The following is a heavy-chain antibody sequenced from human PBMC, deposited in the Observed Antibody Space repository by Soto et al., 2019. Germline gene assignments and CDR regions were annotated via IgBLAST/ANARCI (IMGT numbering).Heavy chain of an antibody. J-gene: IGHJ6*02. Sequence: ASVKVSCKASGYTFTSYGISWVRQAPGQGLEWMGWISAYNGNTNYAQKLQGRVTMTTDTSTSTAYMELRSLRSDDTAVYYCTRGVVAGTIYYYYGMDVWGQGTTVTVSS. CDR1: GYTFTSYG. CDR2: ISAYNGNT. V-gene: IGHV1-18*01. D-gene: IGHD2-15*01. CDR3: TRGVVAGTIYYYYGMDV.